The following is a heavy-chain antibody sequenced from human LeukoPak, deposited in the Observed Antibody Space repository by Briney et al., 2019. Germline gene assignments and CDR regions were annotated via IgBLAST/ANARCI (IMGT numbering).Heavy chain of an antibody. V-gene: IGHV1-2*02. J-gene: IGHJ4*02. CDR2: INPNSGGT. CDR1: GYTFTGYY. Sequence: GASVKVSCKASGYTFTGYYMHWVRQAPGQGLEWMGWINPNSGGTNYAQKFQGRVTMTRDTSISTAYMELSRLRSDDTAVYYCAREGCSGGSCYVNFDYWGQGTLVTVSS. D-gene: IGHD2-15*01. CDR3: AREGCSGGSCYVNFDY.